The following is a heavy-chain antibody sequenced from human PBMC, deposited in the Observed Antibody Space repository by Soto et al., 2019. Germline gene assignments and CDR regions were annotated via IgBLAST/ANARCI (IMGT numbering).Heavy chain of an antibody. CDR1: GGSISSYY. V-gene: IGHV4-59*01. D-gene: IGHD2-15*01. Sequence: SETLSLTCTVSGGSISSYYWSWIRQPPGKGLEWIGYIYYSGSTNYNPSLKSRVTISVDTSKNQFSLKLSSVTAADTAVYYCVREVWMGYCSGGSCSSHNWFDPWGQGTLVTVSS. CDR3: VREVWMGYCSGGSCSSHNWFDP. CDR2: IYYSGST. J-gene: IGHJ5*02.